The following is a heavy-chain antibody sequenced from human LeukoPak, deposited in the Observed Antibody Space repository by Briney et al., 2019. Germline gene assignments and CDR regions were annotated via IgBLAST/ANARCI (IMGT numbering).Heavy chain of an antibody. CDR2: ISGSGGST. V-gene: IGHV3-23*01. Sequence: ETLSLTCTVSGGSISSSSYYWGWIRQPPGKGLEWVSTISGSGGSTYYADSVKGRFTISRDNSKNTLFLQMNSLRADDTAVYFCAKDQKSIAATGYDYWGQGTLVTVSS. CDR3: AKDQKSIAATGYDY. D-gene: IGHD6-13*01. CDR1: GGSISSSSYY. J-gene: IGHJ4*02.